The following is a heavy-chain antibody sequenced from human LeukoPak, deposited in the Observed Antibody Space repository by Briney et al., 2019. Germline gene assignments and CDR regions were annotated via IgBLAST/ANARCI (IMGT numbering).Heavy chain of an antibody. Sequence: GGSLRLSCAASGFTFSDYCMSWIRQAPGKGLEWVSYISSSGSTIYYADSVKGRFTISRDNAKNSLYLQMNSLRAEDTAVYYCARDDYYDSSGYYHYVDYWGQGTLVTASS. J-gene: IGHJ4*02. CDR2: ISSSGSTI. D-gene: IGHD3-22*01. CDR3: ARDDYYDSSGYYHYVDY. V-gene: IGHV3-11*04. CDR1: GFTFSDYC.